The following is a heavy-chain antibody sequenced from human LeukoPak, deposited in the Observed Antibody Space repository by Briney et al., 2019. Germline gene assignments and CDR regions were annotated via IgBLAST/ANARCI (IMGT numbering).Heavy chain of an antibody. J-gene: IGHJ5*02. CDR2: INHSGST. CDR3: AREVPAAINWFDP. Sequence: SETLSVTCAVYGGSFIGYYWSWIRQPRGKGLEWIGEINHSGSTNYYPSLKSRVTISVDTSKNQFSLKLSSVTAADTAVYYCAREVPAAINWFDPWGQGTLVTVSS. V-gene: IGHV4-34*01. D-gene: IGHD2-2*01. CDR1: GGSFIGYY.